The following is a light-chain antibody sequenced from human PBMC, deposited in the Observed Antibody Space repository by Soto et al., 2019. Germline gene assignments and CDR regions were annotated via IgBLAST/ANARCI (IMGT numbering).Light chain of an antibody. CDR2: AAS. CDR3: QQGYSYPLT. V-gene: IGKV1-12*01. J-gene: IGKJ4*01. CDR1: QGISSW. Sequence: DIQMTQSPSSVSASVGDRVTITCRASQGISSWLVWYQQKPGKAPKLLINAASSLQSGVPSRFSGSGSGTDFTLTISSLQPEDFAAYYCQQGYSYPLTFGGGTKVEIK.